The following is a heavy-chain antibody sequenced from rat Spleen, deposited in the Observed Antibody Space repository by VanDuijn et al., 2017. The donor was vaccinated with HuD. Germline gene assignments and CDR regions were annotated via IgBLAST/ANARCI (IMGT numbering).Heavy chain of an antibody. CDR1: GFTFSAYY. J-gene: IGHJ3*01. V-gene: IGHV5-20*01. CDR2: ISNTGGTI. Sequence: EVQLVESDGGLVQPGGSLNLSCAASGFTFSAYYMAWVRQAPTKGLEWVASISNTGGTIYYLDSVKGRFTISRDNTQNTLYLQMNSLRSEDTATYYCTTVLQGHGFAYWGQGTLVTVSS. CDR3: TTVLQGHGFAY. D-gene: IGHD1-1*01.